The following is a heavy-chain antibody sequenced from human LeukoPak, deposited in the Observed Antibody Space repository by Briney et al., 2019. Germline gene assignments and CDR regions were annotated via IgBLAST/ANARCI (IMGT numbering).Heavy chain of an antibody. Sequence: SETLSLTCTVSGGSTRGYYWSWIRQPAGKGLEWIGHIYATGSTNYNPSLKSRVTMSLDTSKNQFSLRLVSVTAADTAVYFCAREQRHLWSHMEYFEYWGLGSLVTVTS. CDR2: IYATGST. V-gene: IGHV4-4*07. D-gene: IGHD3-3*01. CDR1: GGSTRGYY. J-gene: IGHJ4*02. CDR3: AREQRHLWSHMEYFEY.